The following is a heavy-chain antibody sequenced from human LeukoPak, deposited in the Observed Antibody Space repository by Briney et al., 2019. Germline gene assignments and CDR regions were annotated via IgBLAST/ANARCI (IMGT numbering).Heavy chain of an antibody. CDR3: ASGDSGRFGPFDY. CDR1: GFTFSRYW. J-gene: IGHJ4*02. D-gene: IGHD7-27*01. V-gene: IGHV3-7*01. Sequence: GGSLRLSCAASGFTFSRYWMSWVRQAPGKGLEWVANIKQDGSEKYYVDSVKGRFTISRDNAKNSLYLQMNSLRAEDTAVYYCASGDSGRFGPFDYWGQGTLVTVSS. CDR2: IKQDGSEK.